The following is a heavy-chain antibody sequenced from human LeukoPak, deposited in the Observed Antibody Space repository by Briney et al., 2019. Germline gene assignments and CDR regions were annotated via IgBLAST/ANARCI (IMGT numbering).Heavy chain of an antibody. V-gene: IGHV3-11*01. D-gene: IGHD1-26*01. CDR1: GFTFSDYY. CDR2: ISSSGSTI. J-gene: IGHJ4*02. CDR3: ATGPRWELLWDY. Sequence: GGSLRLSCAASGFTFSDYYMSWIRQAPGKGLEWVSYISSSGSTIYYADSVKGRFTISRDNAKNSLYLQMNSLRSEDTAVYYCATGPRWELLWDYWGQGTLVTVSS.